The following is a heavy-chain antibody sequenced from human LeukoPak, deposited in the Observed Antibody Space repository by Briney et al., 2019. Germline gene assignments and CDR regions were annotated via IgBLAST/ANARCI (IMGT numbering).Heavy chain of an antibody. Sequence: ASVKVSCKASGYTFTSYGISWVRQAPGQGLEWMGWISAYNGNTNYAQKLQGRVTMTTDTSTSTAYMELRSLRSDDTAVYYCARGLDVDTAMVGFDYWGQGTLVTVSS. V-gene: IGHV1-18*01. CDR2: ISAYNGNT. J-gene: IGHJ4*02. D-gene: IGHD5-18*01. CDR1: GYTFTSYG. CDR3: ARGLDVDTAMVGFDY.